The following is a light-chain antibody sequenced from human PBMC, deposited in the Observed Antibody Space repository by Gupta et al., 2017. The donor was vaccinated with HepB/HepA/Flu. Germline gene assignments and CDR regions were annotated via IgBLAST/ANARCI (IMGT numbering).Light chain of an antibody. CDR3: LLDNGDVWV. Sequence: TVVTQEPSLTVSPGGTVTLTCTSSTGAVTSGYYPNWFQQKPGQDPRALIYSTTNKTPWTPARFSGSRRGGKAALTLAGVQAEDEDEYYCLLDNGDVWVFGGGTKVTVL. V-gene: IGLV7-43*01. CDR1: TGAVTSGYY. CDR2: STT. J-gene: IGLJ3*02.